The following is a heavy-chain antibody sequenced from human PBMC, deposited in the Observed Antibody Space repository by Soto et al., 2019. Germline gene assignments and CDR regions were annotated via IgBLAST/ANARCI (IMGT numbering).Heavy chain of an antibody. CDR1: GGTFSSYS. Sequence: VQLVQSGAEVKKPGSSVKVSCKASGGTFSSYSVSWVRQAPGQGLEWMGRIIPILGLTNFAQTFQGRVTLTADKSTSTAYMELSSLRSEDTAVYYCARDYYHGPGTRDYGMDVWGQGTTVTVSS. V-gene: IGHV1-69*08. J-gene: IGHJ6*02. D-gene: IGHD3-10*01. CDR3: ARDYYHGPGTRDYGMDV. CDR2: IIPILGLT.